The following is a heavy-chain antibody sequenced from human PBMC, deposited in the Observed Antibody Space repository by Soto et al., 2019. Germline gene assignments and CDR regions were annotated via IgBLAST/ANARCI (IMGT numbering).Heavy chain of an antibody. V-gene: IGHV4-31*03. Sequence: QVQLQESGPGLVKPSQTLSLTCTVSGGSISSGGYYWSWIRQHPGKVLEWIGYIYYSGSTYYNPSIKSRVTVSVDTSKNQFYLKVSSVTAADTAVYYCARVGSSVVTPVDVWGQGTTVTVSS. CDR1: GGSISSGGYY. J-gene: IGHJ6*02. CDR3: ARVGSSVVTPVDV. CDR2: IYYSGST. D-gene: IGHD2-21*02.